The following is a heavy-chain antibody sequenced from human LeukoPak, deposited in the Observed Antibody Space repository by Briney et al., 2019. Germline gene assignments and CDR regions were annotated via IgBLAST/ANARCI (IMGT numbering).Heavy chain of an antibody. Sequence: GGSLRLSCAASGFTFNSHAMSWVRQPPGKGLEWVSTISDTGGSTYYADSVKGRFTISRDNSKNTLYLQMNSLRAEDTAVYYCARGGLWFGRFDYWGQGTLVTVSS. D-gene: IGHD3-10*01. CDR2: ISDTGGST. J-gene: IGHJ4*02. CDR3: ARGGLWFGRFDY. CDR1: GFTFNSHA. V-gene: IGHV3-23*01.